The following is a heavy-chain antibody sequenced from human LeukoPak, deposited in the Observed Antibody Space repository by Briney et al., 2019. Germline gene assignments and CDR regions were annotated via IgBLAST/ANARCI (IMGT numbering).Heavy chain of an antibody. D-gene: IGHD3-10*01. Sequence: SQTPSLTCTVSGGSISSGSYYWSWIRQPAGKGLEWIGRIYTSGSTNYNPSLKSRVTISVDTSKNQFSLKLSSVTAADTAVYYCARDRSSLWFGELDAFDIWGQGTMVTVSS. V-gene: IGHV4-61*02. J-gene: IGHJ3*02. CDR3: ARDRSSLWFGELDAFDI. CDR1: GGSISSGSYY. CDR2: IYTSGST.